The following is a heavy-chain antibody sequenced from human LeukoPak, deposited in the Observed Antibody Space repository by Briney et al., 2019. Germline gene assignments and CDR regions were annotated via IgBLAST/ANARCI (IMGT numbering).Heavy chain of an antibody. V-gene: IGHV4-34*01. CDR2: INHSGST. J-gene: IGHJ4*02. D-gene: IGHD2-15*01. CDR1: GGSISSYY. Sequence: SETLSLTCTVSGGSISSYYWSWIRQPPGKGLEWIGEINHSGSTNYNPSLKSRVTISVDTSKNQFSLKLSSVTAADTAVYYCATRPCSGGSCYSASRPYYFDYWGQGTLVTVSS. CDR3: ATRPCSGGSCYSASRPYYFDY.